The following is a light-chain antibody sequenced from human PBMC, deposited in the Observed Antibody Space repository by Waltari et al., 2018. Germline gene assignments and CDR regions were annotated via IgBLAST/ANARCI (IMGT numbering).Light chain of an antibody. V-gene: IGKV3-20*01. Sequence: EIVLTQSPGTLSLSPGERATLSCRASQSISKYLAWYQQKPGQAPRLLIYPASSRAAGNPDRFRGSGYGTDFSLTISRLEPEDFAVYYCQHYESLPVTFGQGTKVEIK. CDR2: PAS. CDR1: QSISKY. CDR3: QHYESLPVT. J-gene: IGKJ1*01.